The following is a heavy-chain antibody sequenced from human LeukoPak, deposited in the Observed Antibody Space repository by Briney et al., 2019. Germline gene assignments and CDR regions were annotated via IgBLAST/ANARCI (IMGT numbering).Heavy chain of an antibody. D-gene: IGHD1-26*01. CDR1: GYSISSGYY. Sequence: SETLSLTCAVSGYSISSGYYWGWIRQPPGKGLEWIGSIYHSGSTYYNPSLKSRVTISVDTSKNQFSLKLSSVTAADTAVYYCARVGNANYYYYYYMDVWGKGTTVTVSS. J-gene: IGHJ6*03. CDR3: ARVGNANYYYYYYMDV. V-gene: IGHV4-38-2*01. CDR2: IYHSGST.